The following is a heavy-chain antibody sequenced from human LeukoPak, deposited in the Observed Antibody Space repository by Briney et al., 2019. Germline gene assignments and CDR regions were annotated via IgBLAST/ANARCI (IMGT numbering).Heavy chain of an antibody. Sequence: ASVKVSCKASGYTFTSYGISWVRQAPGQGLEWMGWISAYNGNTNYAQKLQGRVTMTTDTSTSAAYMKLRSLRSDDTAVYYCARDNVVVTATTNFDYWGQGTLVTVSS. CDR3: ARDNVVVTATTNFDY. CDR2: ISAYNGNT. J-gene: IGHJ4*02. CDR1: GYTFTSYG. D-gene: IGHD2-21*02. V-gene: IGHV1-18*04.